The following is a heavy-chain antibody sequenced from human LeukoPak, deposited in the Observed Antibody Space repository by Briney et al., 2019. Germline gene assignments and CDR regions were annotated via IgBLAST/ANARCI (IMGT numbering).Heavy chain of an antibody. J-gene: IGHJ4*02. V-gene: IGHV3-23*01. CDR2: ISGSGGSS. Sequence: GGSLRLSCAASGFTFNSYAMSWVRQAPGKGLEWVSAISGSGGSSYYADSVKGRFTISRDNSKNTLYLQMNSLRAEDTAAYYCAKWGSITGTTPDFDYWGQGTLVTVSS. D-gene: IGHD1-20*01. CDR1: GFTFNSYA. CDR3: AKWGSITGTTPDFDY.